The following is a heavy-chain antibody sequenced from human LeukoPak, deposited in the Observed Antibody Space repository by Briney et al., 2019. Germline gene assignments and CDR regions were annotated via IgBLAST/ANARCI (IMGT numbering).Heavy chain of an antibody. J-gene: IGHJ4*02. CDR3: AKDRGRTWVQVAN. CDR2: ISGSGGST. D-gene: IGHD2-15*01. Sequence: GGSLRLSCIGTGFTFSSDAMDWVRQAPGKGLEWVSGISGSGGSTYYADSVKGRFTISRDDSKNTLYLQMNSLRVEDTAVYYCAKDRGRTWVQVANWGQGTLVTVSS. CDR1: GFTFSSDA. V-gene: IGHV3-23*01.